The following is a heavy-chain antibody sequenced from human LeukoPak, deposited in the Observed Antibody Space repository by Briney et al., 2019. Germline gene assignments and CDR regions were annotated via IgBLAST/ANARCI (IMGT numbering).Heavy chain of an antibody. CDR1: GGSISSSSSY. V-gene: IGHV4-39*01. Sequence: SETLSLTCTVSGGSISSSSSYWGWIRQPPGMGLEWIGTIYYSGSTYYNPSLKSRVTISVDTSKNQFSLKLSSVTAADTAVYXXXXRFGYSXGXWFXXWGQGTLVTXSS. CDR2: IYYSGST. D-gene: IGHD5-18*01. CDR3: XXRFGYSXGXWFXX. J-gene: IGHJ5*02.